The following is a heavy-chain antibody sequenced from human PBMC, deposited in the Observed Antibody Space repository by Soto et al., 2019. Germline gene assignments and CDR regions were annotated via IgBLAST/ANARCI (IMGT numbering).Heavy chain of an antibody. V-gene: IGHV3-11*06. J-gene: IGHJ6*02. CDR2: ISSTSSYT. Sequence: QVQFLESGGGLVKPGGSLRLSCAASGFNFSDYYMSWIRQAPGKGLEWVSCISSTSSYTHCGDSVKGRFSISRDNARNSLYLQMDSLRVEDTGVYYCAREGPDSSSWNFYGMDVGGQGTTVIVSS. D-gene: IGHD6-13*01. CDR1: GFNFSDYY. CDR3: AREGPDSSSWNFYGMDV.